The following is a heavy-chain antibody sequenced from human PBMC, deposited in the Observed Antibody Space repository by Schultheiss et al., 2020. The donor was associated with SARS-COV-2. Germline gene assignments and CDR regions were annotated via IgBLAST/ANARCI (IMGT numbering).Heavy chain of an antibody. CDR1: GFTFTSYT. CDR3: ARDFNPEVAQGGWFDP. D-gene: IGHD2-21*01. J-gene: IGHJ5*02. V-gene: IGHV3-21*06. CDR2: ISGRNTYI. Sequence: GESLKISCAASGFTFTSYTMNWVRQAPGKGLEWLSCISGRNTYINYADSVKGRFTISRDNAKNSLYLKMNNLRVEDTAVYYCARDFNPEVAQGGWFDPWGQGTLVTVSS.